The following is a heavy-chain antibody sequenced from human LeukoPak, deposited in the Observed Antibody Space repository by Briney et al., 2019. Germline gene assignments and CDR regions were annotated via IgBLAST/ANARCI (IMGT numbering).Heavy chain of an antibody. Sequence: GGSLRLSCAASGFTFSYYTMHWVRQAPGKGLEWVAVISYDGGNKYYADSVKGRFTISRDNSKNTLYLQMNSLRAGDTAVYYCARVLNYYDSSGYYFSYWGQGTLVTVSS. CDR3: ARVLNYYDSSGYYFSY. D-gene: IGHD3-22*01. CDR1: GFTFSYYT. V-gene: IGHV3-30-3*01. CDR2: ISYDGGNK. J-gene: IGHJ4*02.